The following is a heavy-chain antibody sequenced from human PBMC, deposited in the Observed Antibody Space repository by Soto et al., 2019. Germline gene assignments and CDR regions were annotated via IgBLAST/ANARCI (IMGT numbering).Heavy chain of an antibody. CDR3: ARGSLWFGEPSPYYYGMDV. J-gene: IGHJ6*02. CDR2: IYYSGST. Sequence: PSETLSLTCTVSGGSISSGGYYWSWIRQPPGKGLEWIGYIYYSGSTYYNPSLKSRVTISVDTSKNQFSLKLSSVTAADTAVYYCARGSLWFGEPSPYYYGMDVWGQGTTVTVSS. CDR1: GGSISSGGYY. D-gene: IGHD3-10*01. V-gene: IGHV4-30-4*01.